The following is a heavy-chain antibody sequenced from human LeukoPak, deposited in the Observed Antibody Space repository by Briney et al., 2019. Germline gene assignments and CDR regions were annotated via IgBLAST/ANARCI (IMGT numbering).Heavy chain of an antibody. V-gene: IGHV4-59*01. CDR1: GGSISSYY. CDR2: IYYSGST. CDR3: ARVKEGYSGYVRPAYYMDV. D-gene: IGHD5-12*01. J-gene: IGHJ6*03. Sequence: SETLSLTCTVSGGSISSYYWSWIRQPPGKGLEWIGYIYYSGSTNYNPSLKSRVTISVDTSKNQFSLKLSSVTAADTAVYYCARVKEGYSGYVRPAYYMDVWGKGTTVTISS.